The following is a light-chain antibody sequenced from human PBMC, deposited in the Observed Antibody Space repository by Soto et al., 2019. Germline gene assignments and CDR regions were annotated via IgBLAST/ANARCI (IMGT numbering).Light chain of an antibody. V-gene: IGKV1-5*01. J-gene: IGKJ1*01. Sequence: DIQMTQSPSTLSASVGDRVTITCRASQSISSWLAWYQQKPGKAPKLLIYDASSLERGVPSRFSGSGSGTEFTLTISSLQPDDFATYSCQQYNSYPETFGQGTKVEIK. CDR3: QQYNSYPET. CDR2: DAS. CDR1: QSISSW.